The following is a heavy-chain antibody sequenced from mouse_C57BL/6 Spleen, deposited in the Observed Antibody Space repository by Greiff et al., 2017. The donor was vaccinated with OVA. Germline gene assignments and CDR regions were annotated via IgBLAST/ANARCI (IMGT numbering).Heavy chain of an antibody. CDR3: ARSYYGYSYAMDY. D-gene: IGHD2-3*01. V-gene: IGHV1-69*01. Sequence: QVQLQQPGAELVMPGASVKLSCKASGYTFTSYWMHWVKQRPGQGLEWIGEIDPSDSYTNYNQKFKGKSTLTVDTSSSTAYMQLSSLTSKDSAVYYCARSYYGYSYAMDYWGQGTSVTVSS. CDR2: IDPSDSYT. J-gene: IGHJ4*01. CDR1: GYTFTSYW.